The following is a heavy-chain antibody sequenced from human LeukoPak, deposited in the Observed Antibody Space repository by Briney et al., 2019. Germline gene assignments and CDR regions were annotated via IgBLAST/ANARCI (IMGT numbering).Heavy chain of an antibody. J-gene: IGHJ4*02. V-gene: IGHV4-59*01. CDR3: ASDQKGASCYDK. D-gene: IGHD2-2*01. CDR2: IYYSGTT. Sequence: KPSETLSLTCTVSGGSISSYYWSWIRQPPGKGLEWIGYIYYSGTTNYNPSLKSRVTISVDTSKNQFSLKLSSVTAADTAVYYCASDQKGASCYDKWGQGTLVTVSS. CDR1: GGSISSYY.